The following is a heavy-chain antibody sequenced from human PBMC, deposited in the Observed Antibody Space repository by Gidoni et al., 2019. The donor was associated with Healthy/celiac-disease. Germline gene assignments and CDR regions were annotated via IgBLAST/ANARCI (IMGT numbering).Heavy chain of an antibody. D-gene: IGHD2-21*01. CDR2: IYHSGST. CDR1: GGSISRGGYS. Sequence: QLQLQESGSGLVKPSQTLSLTCAVSGGSISRGGYSWSWIRQPPGKGLEWIGYIYHSGSTYYNPSLKSRVTISVDRSKNQFSLKLSSVTAADTAVYYCAREIPANWFDPWGQGTLVTVSS. CDR3: AREIPANWFDP. J-gene: IGHJ5*02. V-gene: IGHV4-30-2*01.